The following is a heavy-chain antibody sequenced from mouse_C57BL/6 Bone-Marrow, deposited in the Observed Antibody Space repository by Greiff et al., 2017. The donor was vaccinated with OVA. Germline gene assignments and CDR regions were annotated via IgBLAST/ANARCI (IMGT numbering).Heavy chain of an antibody. CDR1: GFTFSDYG. CDR3: ARGFFDV. CDR2: ISSGSSTI. V-gene: IGHV5-17*01. J-gene: IGHJ1*03. Sequence: DVMLVESGGGLVKPGGSLKLSCAASGFTFSDYGMHWVRQAPEKGLEWVAYISSGSSTIYYADTVKGRFTISRDNDKNTLVLQMTSLRSEDTARYYCARGFFDVWGTGTTVTVAS.